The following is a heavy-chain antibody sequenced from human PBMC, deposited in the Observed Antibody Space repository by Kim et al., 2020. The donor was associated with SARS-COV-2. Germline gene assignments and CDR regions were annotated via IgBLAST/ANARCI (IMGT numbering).Heavy chain of an antibody. D-gene: IGHD2-15*01. V-gene: IGHV5-51*01. CDR1: GYSFTSYW. Sequence: GESLKISCKGSGYSFTSYWIGWVRQMPGKGLEWMGIIYPGDSDTRYSPSFQGQVTISADKSISTAYLQWSSLKASDTAMYYCSRHRTLLYNCSGGSCYSFGWFDPWGQGTLVTVSS. CDR3: SRHRTLLYNCSGGSCYSFGWFDP. J-gene: IGHJ5*02. CDR2: IYPGDSDT.